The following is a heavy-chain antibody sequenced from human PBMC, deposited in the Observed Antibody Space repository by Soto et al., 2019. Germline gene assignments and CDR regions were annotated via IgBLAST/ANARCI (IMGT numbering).Heavy chain of an antibody. CDR3: ASVREWELLTYWYFDL. CDR1: GYTFTSYG. D-gene: IGHD1-26*01. J-gene: IGHJ2*01. CDR2: ISAYNGHT. Sequence: QVQLVQSGAEVKKPGASVKVSCKASGYTFTSYGISWVRQAPGKGLEWMGWISAYNGHTNYAQKLQGRVSMTTDPSTSTAYMELRSLRSDDTAVYYCASVREWELLTYWYFDLCGRGTLVTVSS. V-gene: IGHV1-18*01.